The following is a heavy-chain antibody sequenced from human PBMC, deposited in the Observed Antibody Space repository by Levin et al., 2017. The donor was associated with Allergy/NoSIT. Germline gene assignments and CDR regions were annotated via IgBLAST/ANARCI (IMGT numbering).Heavy chain of an antibody. CDR3: ARATGSNGRRFDY. CDR2: INPSGGST. Sequence: WASVKVSCKASGYTFTSYYIHWVRQAPGQGLEWMGVINPSGGSTTYAQKFQGRVTMTRDTSTSTVYMELSSLTSEDTAVYYCARATGSNGRRFDYWGQGTLVTVSS. D-gene: IGHD1-26*01. J-gene: IGHJ4*02. V-gene: IGHV1-46*01. CDR1: GYTFTSYY.